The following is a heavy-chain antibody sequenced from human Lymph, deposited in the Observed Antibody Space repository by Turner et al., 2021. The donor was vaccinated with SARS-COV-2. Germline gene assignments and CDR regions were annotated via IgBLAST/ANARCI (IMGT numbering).Heavy chain of an antibody. J-gene: IGHJ6*02. Sequence: QVQLVYFGGGVLPPRRSLFLSCAASGFIFSSYGMHWVRQAPGKGLEWVAVIGDDGSNKYDAYSVKGRFTISRDNYKNTLYLQMNSLRAEDTAVYYCAREESSNGMDVWGQGTTVTVSS. CDR3: AREESSNGMDV. CDR2: IGDDGSNK. CDR1: GFIFSSYG. V-gene: IGHV3-33*01. D-gene: IGHD6-13*01.